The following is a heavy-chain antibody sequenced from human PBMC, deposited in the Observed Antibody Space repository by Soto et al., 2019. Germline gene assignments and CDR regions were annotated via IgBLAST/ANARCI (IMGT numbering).Heavy chain of an antibody. CDR1: GFTFSNYN. Sequence: EVQLVESGGGLVKPGGSLRLSCAASGFTFSNYNMNWVRQAPGKGLEWVSSISSGSGYIYYADSLKGRFTISRDNAKNSLHLQMNSLGAEDTAVYYCARSSRYDRYDYWGQGTLVTVSS. V-gene: IGHV3-21*01. CDR3: ARSSRYDRYDY. CDR2: ISSGSGYI. D-gene: IGHD3-22*01. J-gene: IGHJ4*02.